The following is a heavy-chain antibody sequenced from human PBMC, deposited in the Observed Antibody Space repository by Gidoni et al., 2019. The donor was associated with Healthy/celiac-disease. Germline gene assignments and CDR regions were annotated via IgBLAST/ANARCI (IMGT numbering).Heavy chain of an antibody. CDR3: ARGSFEQKPNYYYYGMDV. J-gene: IGHJ6*02. Sequence: LVWVAVISYDGSNTYYEDSVKGRFTISRDNSKNTPYMKMNSLRAEDTAVDYGARGSFEQKPNYYYYGMDVWGQGTTVTVSS. V-gene: IGHV3-30*04. D-gene: IGHD6-13*01. CDR2: ISYDGSNT.